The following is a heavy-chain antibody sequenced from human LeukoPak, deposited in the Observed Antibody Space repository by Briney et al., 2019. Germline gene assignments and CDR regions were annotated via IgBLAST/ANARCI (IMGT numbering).Heavy chain of an antibody. CDR3: AKGISIYSYFDN. D-gene: IGHD3-16*02. J-gene: IGHJ4*02. Sequence: GGSLRLSCAASGCTFSSFAMSWVRQAPGKGLEWISVISASGGSTYYADSVKGRFTISRDNSKNTLHLQMNSLRAEDTAVYYCAKGISIYSYFDNWGQGTLVTVSS. CDR1: GCTFSSFA. V-gene: IGHV3-23*01. CDR2: ISASGGST.